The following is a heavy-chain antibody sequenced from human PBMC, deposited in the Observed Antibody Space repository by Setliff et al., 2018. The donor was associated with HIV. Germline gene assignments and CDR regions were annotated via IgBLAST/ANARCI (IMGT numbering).Heavy chain of an antibody. Sequence: SETLSLTCTVSGGSISSYYWSWIRQPPGKGLEWIGYIYYSGSTNYNPSLKSRVTISVDTSKNQFSPKLSSVTAADTAVYYCARDLGLYSSSWARFDAFDIWGQGTMVTVSS. J-gene: IGHJ3*02. CDR1: GGSISSYY. D-gene: IGHD6-13*01. V-gene: IGHV4-59*01. CDR2: IYYSGST. CDR3: ARDLGLYSSSWARFDAFDI.